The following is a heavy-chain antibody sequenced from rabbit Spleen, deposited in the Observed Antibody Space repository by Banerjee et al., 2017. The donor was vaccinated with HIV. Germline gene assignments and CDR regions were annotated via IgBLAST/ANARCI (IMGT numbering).Heavy chain of an antibody. J-gene: IGHJ6*01. CDR3: ARDTGSSFSSYGMDL. V-gene: IGHV1S40*01. D-gene: IGHD8-1*01. CDR1: GFDLSSYW. CDR2: IDGGSSGNT. Sequence: QSLEESGGDLVKPGASLTLTCTASGFDLSSYWISWVRQSPGKGLEWLARIDGGSSGNTNYASWAKGRFTISKTSSTTVTLQLNSLTGADTATYFCARDTGSSFSSYGMDLWGPGTSSPS.